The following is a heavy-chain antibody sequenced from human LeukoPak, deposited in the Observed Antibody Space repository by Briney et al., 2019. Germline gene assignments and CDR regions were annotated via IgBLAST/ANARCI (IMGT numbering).Heavy chain of an antibody. CDR3: ARDYYDSSGYLFSDY. J-gene: IGHJ4*02. V-gene: IGHV4-61*01. CDR1: GGSISSSSYY. Sequence: SETLSLTCTVAGGSISSSSYYWGWIREPTGKGQEWIGYIYYSGSTNYYPSLKSRVTISVDTSKNQFSLKLSSVTAADTAVYYCARDYYDSSGYLFSDYWGQGTLVTVSS. CDR2: IYYSGST. D-gene: IGHD3-22*01.